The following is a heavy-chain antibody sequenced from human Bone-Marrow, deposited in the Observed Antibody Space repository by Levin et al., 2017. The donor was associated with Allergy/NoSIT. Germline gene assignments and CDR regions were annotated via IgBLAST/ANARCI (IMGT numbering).Heavy chain of an antibody. CDR2: IYHGGIT. J-gene: IGHJ6*02. CDR3: ARAEMSGKFGMDV. V-gene: IGHV4-38-2*02. D-gene: IGHD5-24*01. CDR1: GYSISSGYY. Sequence: SETLSLTCTVSGYSISSGYYWGWIRQPPGKGLEWIGSIYHGGITYYNPSLKSRVTISVDTSRNQASLKLTSVTATDPAVYFCARAEMSGKFGMDVWGPGTTVTVSS.